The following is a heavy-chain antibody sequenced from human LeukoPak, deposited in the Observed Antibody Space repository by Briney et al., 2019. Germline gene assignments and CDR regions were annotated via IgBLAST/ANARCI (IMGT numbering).Heavy chain of an antibody. D-gene: IGHD2-2*02. Sequence: GGSLRLSCVASGFTFTTYWMSWVRQAPGKGLEWVSSISSSSSYIYYADSVKGRFTISRDNAKNSLYLQMNSLRAEDTAVYYCARNPFYCSSTSCYTFDYWGRGTLVTVSS. CDR3: ARNPFYCSSTSCYTFDY. CDR2: ISSSSSYI. V-gene: IGHV3-21*01. J-gene: IGHJ4*02. CDR1: GFTFTTYW.